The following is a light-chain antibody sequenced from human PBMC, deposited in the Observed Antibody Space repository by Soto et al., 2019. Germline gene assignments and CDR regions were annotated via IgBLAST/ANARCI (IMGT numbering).Light chain of an antibody. CDR3: QSYDSSLSGYV. CDR1: SSNIGAGYD. V-gene: IGLV1-40*01. J-gene: IGLJ1*01. CDR2: GNS. Sequence: QLVLTQPPSVSGAPGRRVTISCTGSSSNIGAGYDVHWYQQLPGTAPKVVIYGNSNRPSGVPDRFSGSKSGTSASLAITGLQAEDEADYYCQSYDSSLSGYVFGTGTKLTVL.